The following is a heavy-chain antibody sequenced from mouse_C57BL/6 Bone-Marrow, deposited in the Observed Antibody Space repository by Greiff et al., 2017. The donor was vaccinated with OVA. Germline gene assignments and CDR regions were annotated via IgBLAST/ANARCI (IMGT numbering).Heavy chain of an antibody. CDR1: GFTFSSYA. V-gene: IGHV5-4*01. CDR2: ISDGGSYT. Sequence: EVMLVESGGGLVKPGGSLKLSCAASGFTFSSYAMSWVRQTPEKRLEWVATISDGGSYTYYPDNVKGRFTISRDNAKNNLYLQMSHLKSEDTAMYYCARDPFFTTVVSYYAMDYWGQGTSVTVSS. CDR3: ARDPFFTTVVSYYAMDY. D-gene: IGHD1-1*01. J-gene: IGHJ4*01.